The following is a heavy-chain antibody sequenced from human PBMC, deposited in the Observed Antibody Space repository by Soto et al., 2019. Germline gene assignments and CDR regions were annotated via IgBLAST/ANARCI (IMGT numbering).Heavy chain of an antibody. J-gene: IGHJ5*02. CDR1: GGSFSGYY. CDR3: ARRYCSGGSCYDTNNWFDP. CDR2: INHSGST. Sequence: SETLSLTCAVYGGSFSGYYWSWIRQPPGKGLEWIGEINHSGSTNYNPSLKSRVTISVDTSKNQFSLKLSSVTAADTAVYYCARRYCSGGSCYDTNNWFDPWGQGTLVTVSS. V-gene: IGHV4-34*01. D-gene: IGHD2-15*01.